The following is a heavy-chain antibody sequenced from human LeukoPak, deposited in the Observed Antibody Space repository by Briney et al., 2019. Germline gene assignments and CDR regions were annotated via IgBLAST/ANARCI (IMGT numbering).Heavy chain of an antibody. CDR3: ARGVKTLSSYDFWSGNDNELDY. D-gene: IGHD3-3*01. CDR2: MNPNSGNT. J-gene: IGHJ4*02. Sequence: GASVTVSCKASGFTFSNYYIHWVRQATGQGLEWMGWMNPNSGNTGYAQKFQGRVTMTRNTSISTAYMELSSLRSEDTAVYYCARGVKTLSSYDFWSGNDNELDYWGQGTLVTVSS. V-gene: IGHV1-8*02. CDR1: GFTFSNYY.